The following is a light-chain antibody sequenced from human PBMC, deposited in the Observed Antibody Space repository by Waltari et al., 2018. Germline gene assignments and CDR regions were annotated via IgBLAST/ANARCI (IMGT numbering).Light chain of an antibody. J-gene: IGKJ1*01. Sequence: DIVMTQSPDSLAVSLGERATINCKSTKSVLYSSNNKNYLNWYQQKPGQPPKLLIYWASTRESGVPDRFSGSGSGTDFTLTISSLQAEDVAVYYCQQYYSSPPTFGQGTKVEIK. CDR1: KSVLYSSNNKNY. CDR3: QQYYSSPPT. CDR2: WAS. V-gene: IGKV4-1*01.